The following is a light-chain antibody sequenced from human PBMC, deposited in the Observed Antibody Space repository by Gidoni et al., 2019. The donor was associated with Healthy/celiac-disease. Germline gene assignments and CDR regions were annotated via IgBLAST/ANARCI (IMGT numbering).Light chain of an antibody. CDR1: SSDVGGYNY. V-gene: IGLV2-14*01. J-gene: IGLJ3*02. CDR3: RSYTSSISWV. Sequence: QSALTQPASVSGSPGQSITIPCTGTSSDVGGYNYVSWYQQHPGKAPKLLIYDVSNRPSGVSHRFSCSTSGNSASLTISGLQAEDEAYYYCRSYTSSISWVFGGGTKLTVL. CDR2: DVS.